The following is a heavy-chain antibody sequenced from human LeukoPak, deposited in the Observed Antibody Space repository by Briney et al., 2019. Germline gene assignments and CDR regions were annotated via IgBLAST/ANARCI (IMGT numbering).Heavy chain of an antibody. J-gene: IGHJ2*01. CDR1: GFTFSSYA. D-gene: IGHD2-8*02. V-gene: IGHV3-30-3*01. Sequence: GGSLRLSCAASGFTFSSYAMHWVRQAPGKGLEWVAVISYDGSNKYYADSVKGRFTISRDNSKNTLYLQMNSLRAEDTAVYYCARGTGAESYWYFDLWGRGTLVTVSS. CDR2: ISYDGSNK. CDR3: ARGTGAESYWYFDL.